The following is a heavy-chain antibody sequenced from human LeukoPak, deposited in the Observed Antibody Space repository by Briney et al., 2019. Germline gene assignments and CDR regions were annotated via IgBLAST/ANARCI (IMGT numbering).Heavy chain of an antibody. D-gene: IGHD1-26*01. V-gene: IGHV3-23*01. CDR2: ISGSGDST. Sequence: PGGSLRLSCAASGFTFTSYAMSWVRQAPGKGLEWVSTISGSGDSTYYADSVKGRFTVSSDSSKGTLYLQMDSLRAEDTAVYYCAPSARGGSYFDYWGQGTLVTVSS. J-gene: IGHJ4*02. CDR1: GFTFTSYA. CDR3: APSARGGSYFDY.